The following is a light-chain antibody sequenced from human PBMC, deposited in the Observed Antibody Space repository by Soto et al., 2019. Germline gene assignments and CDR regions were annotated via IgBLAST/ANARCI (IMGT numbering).Light chain of an antibody. V-gene: IGLV2-8*01. CDR1: SSDVGGYNY. J-gene: IGLJ3*02. CDR2: EVT. Sequence: QSVLTQPPSASGSPGQSVTISCTGTSSDVGGYNYVSWYQQYPGRAPKLMIYEVTKRPSGFPDRFSGSKSGNTASRTVSGLQAEDEADYYCSSYAASNNFYFVFGGGTKLTVL. CDR3: SSYAASNNFYFV.